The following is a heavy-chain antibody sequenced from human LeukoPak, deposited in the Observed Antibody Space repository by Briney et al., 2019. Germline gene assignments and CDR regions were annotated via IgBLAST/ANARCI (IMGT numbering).Heavy chain of an antibody. D-gene: IGHD3/OR15-3a*01. CDR1: GFTFRSYS. CDR2: ISGDSVHI. Sequence: GGSLRLSCEGTGFTFRSYSMNWVRQAPGKGLEGVSSISGDSVHIFYADSVKGRFTISRDDAKSSLYLQMNSLRAEDTAVYYCARFETRGTGDSDFWGQGTLVTVSS. J-gene: IGHJ4*02. V-gene: IGHV3-21*01. CDR3: ARFETRGTGDSDF.